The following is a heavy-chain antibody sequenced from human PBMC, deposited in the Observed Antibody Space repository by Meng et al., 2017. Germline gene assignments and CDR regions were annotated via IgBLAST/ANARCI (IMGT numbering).Heavy chain of an antibody. J-gene: IGHJ2*01. CDR1: GFTFGSYG. CDR3: ARGLSTTYWYFDL. Sequence: QGWESGGGVVPPGRSLTLSGAASGFTFGSYGMHWVRQAPGKGLEWVAVIWYDGSNKYYADSVKGRFTISRDNSKNTLYLQMNSLRAEDTAVYYCARGLSTTYWYFDLWGRGTLVTVSS. D-gene: IGHD2/OR15-2a*01. CDR2: IWYDGSNK. V-gene: IGHV3-33*01.